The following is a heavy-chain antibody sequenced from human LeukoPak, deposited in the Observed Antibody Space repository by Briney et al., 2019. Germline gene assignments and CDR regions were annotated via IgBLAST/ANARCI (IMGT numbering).Heavy chain of an antibody. Sequence: ASVKVSCKASGYTFTSYAMHWVRQAPGQRLEWMGWINAGNGNTKYSQKFQGRVTIARDTSASTAYMELSSLRSEDTAVYYCARDFLDYYDSSGYSNWFDPWGQGTLVTVSS. D-gene: IGHD3-22*01. J-gene: IGHJ5*02. CDR1: GYTFTSYA. V-gene: IGHV1-3*01. CDR3: ARDFLDYYDSSGYSNWFDP. CDR2: INAGNGNT.